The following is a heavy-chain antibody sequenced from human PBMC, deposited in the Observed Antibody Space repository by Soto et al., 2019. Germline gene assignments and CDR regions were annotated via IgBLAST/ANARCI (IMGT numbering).Heavy chain of an antibody. CDR1: GGSISSSSYY. Sequence: QLQLQESGPGLVKPSETLSLTCTVSGGSISSSSYYWGWIRQPPGKGLEWIGSIYYSGSTYYNPSLKGRVTISVDTSKNQFSLKLSSVTAADTAVYYCASHILGSSESLDYWGQGTLVTVSS. D-gene: IGHD3-10*01. J-gene: IGHJ4*02. CDR3: ASHILGSSESLDY. V-gene: IGHV4-39*01. CDR2: IYYSGST.